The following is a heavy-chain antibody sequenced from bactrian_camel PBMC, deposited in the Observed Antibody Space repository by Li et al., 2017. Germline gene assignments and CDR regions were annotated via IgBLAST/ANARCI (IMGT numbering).Heavy chain of an antibody. CDR3: AAASHLWCSRRTTEQMGWSWYNH. CDR2: AYVGGDLT. D-gene: IGHD3*01. V-gene: IGHV3S53*01. Sequence: VQLVESGGGSVQAGGSLRLSCTDISRTYCMGWFRQAPGKQREGVAAAYVGGDLTHYADSVRGRFTISLDGAKTTATLEMNNLKPEDTAIYYCAAASHLWCSRRTTEQMGWSWYNHWGQGTQVT. J-gene: IGHJ4*01. CDR1: ISRTYC.